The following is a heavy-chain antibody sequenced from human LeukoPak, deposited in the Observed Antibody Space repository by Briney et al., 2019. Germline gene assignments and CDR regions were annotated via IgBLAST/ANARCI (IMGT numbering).Heavy chain of an antibody. Sequence: SVKVSCKASGGTFSSYAISWVRQAPGQGLEWMGGIIPIFGTANYAQKFQGRVTITTDESTSTAYMELSSLRSEDTAVYYCARSAKKYYYSMDVWGKGTTVTVSS. V-gene: IGHV1-69*05. D-gene: IGHD3-3*01. J-gene: IGHJ6*03. CDR1: GGTFSSYA. CDR3: ARSAKKYYYSMDV. CDR2: IIPIFGTA.